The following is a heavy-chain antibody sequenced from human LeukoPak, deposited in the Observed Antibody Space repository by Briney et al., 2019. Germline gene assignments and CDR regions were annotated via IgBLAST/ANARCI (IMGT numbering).Heavy chain of an antibody. Sequence: GGSLRLSCAASGFTFSSYGMHWVRQAPGKGLEWVAVIWYDGSNKYYADSVKGRFTISRDNSKNTLYLQMNSLRAEDTAVYYCAKGYGSGSYCIGYWGQGTLVTVSS. V-gene: IGHV3-33*06. CDR1: GFTFSSYG. CDR3: AKGYGSGSYCIGY. CDR2: IWYDGSNK. J-gene: IGHJ4*02. D-gene: IGHD3-10*01.